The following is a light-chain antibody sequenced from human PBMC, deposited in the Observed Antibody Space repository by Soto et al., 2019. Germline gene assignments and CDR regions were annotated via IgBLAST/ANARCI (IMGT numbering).Light chain of an antibody. J-gene: IGLJ3*02. CDR3: RTWGTGSWV. Sequence: QLVLTQSPSASASLGASVKLTCTLSSGHNTYAIAWHQQQPEKGPRYLMKLNSDGSHSKGDGIPDRFSGSSSGAERYLTFPSRQSGAEADYYCRTWGTGSWVFGGGTKLTVL. CDR1: SGHNTYA. CDR2: LNSDGSH. V-gene: IGLV4-69*01.